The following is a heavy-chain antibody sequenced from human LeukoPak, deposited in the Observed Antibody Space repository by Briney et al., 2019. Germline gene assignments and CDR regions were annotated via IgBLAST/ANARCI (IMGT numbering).Heavy chain of an antibody. D-gene: IGHD6-19*01. V-gene: IGHV4-30-2*01. CDR2: IYHSGST. CDR3: ARANQPVAVFDY. J-gene: IGHJ4*02. Sequence: SETLSLTCAVSGGSISSGGYSWSWIRQPPGKGLEWIGYIYHSGSTYYNPSLKSRVTISVDRSKNQFSLKLSSVTAADTAVYYCARANQPVAVFDYWGQGTLVTVFS. CDR1: GGSISSGGYS.